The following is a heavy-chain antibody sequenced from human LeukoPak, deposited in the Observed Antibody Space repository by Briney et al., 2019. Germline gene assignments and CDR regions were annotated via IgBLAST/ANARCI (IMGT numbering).Heavy chain of an antibody. CDR2: IYSGGGYT. D-gene: IGHD3-22*01. J-gene: IGHJ4*02. CDR3: ARETPDSYYFDY. Sequence: ASVKVSCKASGYTFTSYYMHWMRQAPGQRLEWMGIIYSGGGYTSAQKFQGRVTMTRDTSTSAVYMDLSSLRSEDTAVYYCARETPDSYYFDYWGQGTLVTVSS. CDR1: GYTFTSYY. V-gene: IGHV1-46*01.